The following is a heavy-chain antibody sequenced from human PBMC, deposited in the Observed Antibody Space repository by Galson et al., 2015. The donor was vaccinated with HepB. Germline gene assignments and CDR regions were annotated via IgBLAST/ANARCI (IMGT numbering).Heavy chain of an antibody. D-gene: IGHD6-13*01. Sequence: SLRLSCAASGFIFSNYWMNWVRQAPGKGLEWVASIKQDGSDKAYVASVKGRFTISRDNAKYSLNLQINSLTAEDTAVYYCARSNSSSWYGGFDYWGLGTLVTVSS. CDR2: IKQDGSDK. V-gene: IGHV3-7*03. CDR1: GFIFSNYW. J-gene: IGHJ4*02. CDR3: ARSNSSSWYGGFDY.